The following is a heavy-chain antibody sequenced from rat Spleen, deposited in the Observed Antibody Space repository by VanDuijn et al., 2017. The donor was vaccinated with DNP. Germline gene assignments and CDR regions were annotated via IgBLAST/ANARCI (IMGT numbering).Heavy chain of an antibody. V-gene: IGHV5-25*01. CDR2: ISTGGGTT. CDR1: GFTFSDYY. D-gene: IGHD1-11*01. Sequence: EVQLVESGGGLVQPGRSLKLSCAASGFTFSDYYMAWVRQAPTKGLEWVTSISTGGGTTYYPDSVKGRFSISRDNAKSILYLQMDSLRSEDTAIYYCAKGPNYGGWSDYFDYWGQGVMVTVSS. CDR3: AKGPNYGGWSDYFDY. J-gene: IGHJ2*01.